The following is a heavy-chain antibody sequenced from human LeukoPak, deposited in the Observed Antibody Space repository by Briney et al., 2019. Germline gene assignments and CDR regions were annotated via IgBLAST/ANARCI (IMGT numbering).Heavy chain of an antibody. CDR3: ARDSVIYGY. J-gene: IGHJ4*02. D-gene: IGHD3/OR15-3a*01. CDR1: EFTFSEYW. Sequence: PGGSLRLFCAASEFTFSEYWMSWVRQAPGKGLEWVANIKQDGSEKHYVDSVKGRFTISRDNAKNSLYLQMNSLRAEDTAMYYCARDSVIYGYWGQGTLVTVSS. CDR2: IKQDGSEK. V-gene: IGHV3-7*01.